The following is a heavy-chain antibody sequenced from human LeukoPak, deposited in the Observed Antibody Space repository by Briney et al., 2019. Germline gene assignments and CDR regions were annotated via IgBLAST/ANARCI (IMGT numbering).Heavy chain of an antibody. D-gene: IGHD2-2*01. Sequence: GASVKVSCKASGYTFTSYGISWVRQAPGQGLEWMGWISAYNGNTNYAQKLQGRVTMTTETSTSTAYMELRSLRSDDTAVYYCARDQGIVVVPAAAGLDPWGQGTLVTVSS. J-gene: IGHJ5*02. V-gene: IGHV1-18*01. CDR1: GYTFTSYG. CDR3: ARDQGIVVVPAAAGLDP. CDR2: ISAYNGNT.